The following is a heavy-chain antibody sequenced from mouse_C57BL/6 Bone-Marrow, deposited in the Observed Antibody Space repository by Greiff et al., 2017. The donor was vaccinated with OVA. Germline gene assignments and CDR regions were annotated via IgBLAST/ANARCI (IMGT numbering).Heavy chain of an antibody. V-gene: IGHV14-4*01. CDR1: GFNIKDDY. Sequence: VQLQQSGAELVRPGASVKLSCTASGFNIKDDYMHWVKQRPEQGLEWIGWIDPENGDTEYASKFQGKATITADTSSNTAYLQLSSLTSEDTAVYYCTKGDYYGSSFDFDDWGQGTTLTVSS. J-gene: IGHJ2*01. CDR2: IDPENGDT. D-gene: IGHD1-1*01. CDR3: TKGDYYGSSFDFDD.